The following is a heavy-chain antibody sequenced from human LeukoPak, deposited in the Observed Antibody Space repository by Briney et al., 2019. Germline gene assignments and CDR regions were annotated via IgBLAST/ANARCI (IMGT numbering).Heavy chain of an antibody. CDR1: GFTFSSYG. Sequence: PGGSLRLSCAASGFTFSSYGMHWVRQAPGKGLDWVAFVRYDGSNKYYADSVKGRFTISRDNSKNTLYLQMNSLRSDDTAVYYCARTSHYVDIAATIPYGIYYFDYWGQGTLVTVSS. V-gene: IGHV3-30*02. J-gene: IGHJ4*02. CDR2: VRYDGSNK. CDR3: ARTSHYVDIAATIPYGIYYFDY. D-gene: IGHD5-12*01.